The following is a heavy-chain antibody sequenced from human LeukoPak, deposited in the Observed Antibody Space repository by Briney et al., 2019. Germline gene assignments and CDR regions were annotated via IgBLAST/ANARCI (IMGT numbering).Heavy chain of an antibody. CDR2: IKSKTDGGTT. D-gene: IGHD3-22*01. CDR3: AKWGDYFEISGPDFDY. CDR1: GFTFSNAW. V-gene: IGHV3-15*01. J-gene: IGHJ4*02. Sequence: GGSLRLSCAASGFTFSNAWMSWVRQAPGKGLEWLGRIKSKTDGGTTDYAAPVKGRFTISRDDSKNTLYLQMNSLRTEDTAVYYCAKWGDYFEISGPDFDYWGQGTLVTVSS.